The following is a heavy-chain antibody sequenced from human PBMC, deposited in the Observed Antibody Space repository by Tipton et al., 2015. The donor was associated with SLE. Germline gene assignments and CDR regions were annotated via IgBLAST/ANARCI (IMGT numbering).Heavy chain of an antibody. CDR3: ARRSLVGGLTDY. D-gene: IGHD1-26*01. V-gene: IGHV5-51*03. Sequence: QLVQSGAEVKKTGESLKISCQGSGYSFTTFWIGWVRQMPGKGLEWMGIIYPGDSDTTYSPSFQGQVTISADKSISTAYLQWVSLKTSDTAMYYCARRSLVGGLTDYWGQGTLVTVSS. CDR2: IYPGDSDT. J-gene: IGHJ4*02. CDR1: GYSFTTFW.